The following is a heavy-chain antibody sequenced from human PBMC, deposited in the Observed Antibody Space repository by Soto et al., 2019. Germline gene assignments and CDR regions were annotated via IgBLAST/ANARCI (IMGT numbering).Heavy chain of an antibody. V-gene: IGHV4-31*03. Sequence: SETLSLTCTVTGDSITSGGYYWSWIRQHPGKGLEWLGYIYGSGGSGSTLYNPSLKSRITLSVDTSKTQFSLNLSSVTVADRAVYYCDRVDILTVYGCMDVWRQGTTVP. CDR1: GDSITSGGYY. CDR3: DRVDILTVYGCMDV. CDR2: IYGSGGSGST. J-gene: IGHJ6*02. D-gene: IGHD3-9*01.